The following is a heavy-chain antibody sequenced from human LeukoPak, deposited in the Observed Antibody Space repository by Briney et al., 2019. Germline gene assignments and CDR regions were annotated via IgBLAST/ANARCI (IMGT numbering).Heavy chain of an antibody. CDR2: INWNGGST. CDR1: GFTFDDYG. J-gene: IGHJ4*02. CDR3: ARETYYYDSSGYLDY. D-gene: IGHD3-22*01. V-gene: IGHV3-20*04. Sequence: GGSLGLSCAASGFTFDDYGMSWVRHAPGKGLEWVSGINWNGGSTGYADSVKGRFTISRDNAKNSLYLQMSSLRAEDTALYYCARETYYYDSSGYLDYWGQGTLVTVSS.